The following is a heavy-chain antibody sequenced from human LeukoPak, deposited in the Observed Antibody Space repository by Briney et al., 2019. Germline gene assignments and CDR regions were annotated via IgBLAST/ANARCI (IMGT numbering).Heavy chain of an antibody. CDR3: ARHLYDGSGYFDY. CDR1: GGSISSGSYY. CDR2: IYYSGST. V-gene: IGHV4-39*01. Sequence: SETLSLPCTVSGGSISSGSYYWGRIRQPPGKGLEWIGSIYYSGSTYYNPSLKSRVTISVDTSKNQFSLKLSSVTAADTAVYFCARHLYDGSGYFDYWGQGTLVTVSS. D-gene: IGHD3-22*01. J-gene: IGHJ4*02.